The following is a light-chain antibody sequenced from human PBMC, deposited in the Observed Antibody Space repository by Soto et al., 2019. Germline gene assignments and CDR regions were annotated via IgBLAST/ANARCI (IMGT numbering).Light chain of an antibody. CDR3: QQYVNALT. CDR1: QDISNH. V-gene: IGKV1-33*01. Sequence: DIQMTQSPSSLSASAGDRVTITCQASQDISNHLNWYQQKAGKAPKLLINDASNLETGVPSRFSGSGSGIDFSLTISILQPEDIATYYCQQYVNALTFGGGTKVDIK. CDR2: DAS. J-gene: IGKJ4*01.